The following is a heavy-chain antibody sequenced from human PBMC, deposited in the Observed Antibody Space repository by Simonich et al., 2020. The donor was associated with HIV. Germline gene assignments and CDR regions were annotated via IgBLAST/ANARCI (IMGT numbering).Heavy chain of an antibody. CDR3: ARVIFVTSAGFDY. J-gene: IGHJ4*02. CDR2: INHSETT. V-gene: IGHV4-34*01. Sequence: QVQLQQWGAGLLKPSATLSLTCAVYGGSFSGYYWSWIRQPPGKGQEGSGEINHSETTNSNTSLKSRVTISRDTSKNQFTLKLSSVTAADTAIYYCARVIFVTSAGFDYWGQGTLVTVSS. D-gene: IGHD3-3*02. CDR1: GGSFSGYY.